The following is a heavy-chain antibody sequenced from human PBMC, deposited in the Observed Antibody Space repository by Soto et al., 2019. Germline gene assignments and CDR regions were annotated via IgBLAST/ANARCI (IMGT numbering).Heavy chain of an antibody. V-gene: IGHV6-1*01. CDR1: GDSVSSNSAA. CDR2: TYYRSKWYN. D-gene: IGHD6-13*01. Sequence: SQTLSLTCAISGDSVSSNSAAWNWIRQSPSRGLEWLGRTYYRSKWYNDYAVSVKSRITINPDTSKNQFSLQLNSVTPEDTAEYYCASARSTWGSTWYFDYWAQGTLVTVSS. J-gene: IGHJ4*02. CDR3: ASARSTWGSTWYFDY.